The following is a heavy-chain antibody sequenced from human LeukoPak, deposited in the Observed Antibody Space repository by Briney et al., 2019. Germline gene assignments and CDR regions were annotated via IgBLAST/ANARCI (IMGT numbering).Heavy chain of an antibody. Sequence: GESLKISCKGSGYIFTNYWIGWVRQMPGKGLEWMGIIYPGDSDTRYSPSFQGQVTISADKSISTAYLQWSSLKASDTAMYYCARRGVDGSGLLWFGELLYAAKEAFDIWGQGTMVTVSS. V-gene: IGHV5-51*01. D-gene: IGHD3-10*01. CDR3: ARRGVDGSGLLWFGELLYAAKEAFDI. J-gene: IGHJ3*02. CDR1: GYIFTNYW. CDR2: IYPGDSDT.